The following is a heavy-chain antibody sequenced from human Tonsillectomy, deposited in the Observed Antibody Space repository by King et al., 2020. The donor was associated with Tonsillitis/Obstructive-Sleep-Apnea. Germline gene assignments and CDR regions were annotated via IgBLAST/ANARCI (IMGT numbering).Heavy chain of an antibody. CDR2: IYYSGSS. V-gene: IGHV4-59*01. CDR1: GGSISSYY. Sequence: VQLQESGPGLVKPSETLSLTCTVSGGSISSYYWSWIRQPPGKGLEWIGYIYYSGSSNYNPSLKSRVTISVDTSKNQFSLKLSSVTAADTAVYYCARDDNSGYDWGALDIWGQGTMVTVSS. CDR3: ARDDNSGYDWGALDI. J-gene: IGHJ3*02. D-gene: IGHD5-12*01.